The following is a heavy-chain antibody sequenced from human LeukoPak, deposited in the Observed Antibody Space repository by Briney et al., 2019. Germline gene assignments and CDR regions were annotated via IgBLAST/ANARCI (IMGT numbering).Heavy chain of an antibody. CDR1: GFSLSSFG. D-gene: IGHD2-15*01. CDR2: VSGGGGIT. Sequence: GGSLILSCAASGFSLSSFGISWVRQAPGKGLEWVSTVSGGGGITYYADSVKGRLTISRDNSNNTLYLQMNNLRAEDTAVYYCAKPHTPYCSGGTCYLFDYWGQGTLVTVSS. CDR3: AKPHTPYCSGGTCYLFDY. J-gene: IGHJ4*02. V-gene: IGHV3-23*01.